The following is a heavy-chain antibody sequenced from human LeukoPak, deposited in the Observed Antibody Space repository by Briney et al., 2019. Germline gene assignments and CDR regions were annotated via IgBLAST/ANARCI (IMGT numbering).Heavy chain of an antibody. D-gene: IGHD3-10*01. CDR2: INPNSGGA. CDR1: GYTFTRYY. CDR3: ARDPGYGSGPGNWFDP. Sequence: ASVNVSRQASGYTFTRYYIHGVRQAPGQGVEWMEWINPNSGGANYTQTFLGRVIMTRDTSISTAYMELSNLRSDDTAVYFCARDPGYGSGPGNWFDPWGQGTLVTVSS. V-gene: IGHV1-2*02. J-gene: IGHJ5*02.